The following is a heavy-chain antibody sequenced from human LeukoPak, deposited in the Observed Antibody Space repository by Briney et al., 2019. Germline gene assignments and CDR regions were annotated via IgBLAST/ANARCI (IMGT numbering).Heavy chain of an antibody. CDR2: ISYDGSNK. D-gene: IGHD3-3*01. CDR3: ARDRGRFLEWLPSHYGMDV. Sequence: GGSLRLSCAASGFTFSSYAMHWVRQAPGKGLEWVAVISYDGSNKYYADSVKGRFTISRDNAKNSLYLQMNSLRAEDTAVYYCARDRGRFLEWLPSHYGMDVWGQGTTVTVSS. J-gene: IGHJ6*02. CDR1: GFTFSSYA. V-gene: IGHV3-30-3*01.